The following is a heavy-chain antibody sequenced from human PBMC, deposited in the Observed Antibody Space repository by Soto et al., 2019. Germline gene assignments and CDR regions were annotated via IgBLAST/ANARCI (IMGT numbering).Heavy chain of an antibody. V-gene: IGHV3-23*01. D-gene: IGHD3-3*01. CDR3: ARALLSSGGYLPS. Sequence: GGPLRLSCAASGFPFSSYAMSWVRQAPGKGLEWVSAISGSGGGTYYADSVKGRFTISGDNAKNSLYLQMNSLRAEDTAVYYSARALLSSGGYLPSWGQGTMVTGSS. J-gene: IGHJ3*01. CDR1: GFPFSSYA. CDR2: ISGSGGGT.